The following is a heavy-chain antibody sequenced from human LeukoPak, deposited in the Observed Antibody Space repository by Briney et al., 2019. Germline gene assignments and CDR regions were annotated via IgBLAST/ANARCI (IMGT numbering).Heavy chain of an antibody. D-gene: IGHD2-15*01. Sequence: SETLSLTCTVSGGSVSNDNHCWSWIRQPPGKGLEWIGYVNYSGSTKYNPSLKSRVSVSADTSRSQVSLKLSSVTAADTAVYYCARDRGGFTYGEYYFDYWGQGSLVTVSS. V-gene: IGHV4-61*01. CDR1: GGSVSNDNHC. CDR3: ARDRGGFTYGEYYFDY. J-gene: IGHJ4*02. CDR2: VNYSGST.